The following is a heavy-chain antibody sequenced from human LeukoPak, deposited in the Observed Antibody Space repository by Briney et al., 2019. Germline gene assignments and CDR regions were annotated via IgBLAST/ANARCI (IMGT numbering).Heavy chain of an antibody. CDR3: ASVVPAAHDAFDI. Sequence: PSETLSLTCAVSGGSISSSNWWSWVRQPPGKGLEWIGEIYHSGSTNYNPSLKSRVTISVDKSKNQFSLKLSSVTAADTAVYYCASVVPAAHDAFDIWGQGTMVTVSS. V-gene: IGHV4-4*02. D-gene: IGHD2-2*01. J-gene: IGHJ3*02. CDR2: IYHSGST. CDR1: GGSISSSNW.